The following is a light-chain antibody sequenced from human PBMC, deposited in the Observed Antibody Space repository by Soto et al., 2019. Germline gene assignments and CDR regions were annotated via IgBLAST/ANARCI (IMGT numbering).Light chain of an antibody. CDR1: SSDVGGYNY. Sequence: QSALTQPASVSGSPGQSITISCTGTSSDVGGYNYVSWYQQHPGTAHKLMIYDVSNRPSGVSNRFSGSKSGNTASLTISGLPAEDEADYYCSSYTSSSTLLFGGGTKLTVL. J-gene: IGLJ2*01. CDR3: SSYTSSSTLL. CDR2: DVS. V-gene: IGLV2-14*01.